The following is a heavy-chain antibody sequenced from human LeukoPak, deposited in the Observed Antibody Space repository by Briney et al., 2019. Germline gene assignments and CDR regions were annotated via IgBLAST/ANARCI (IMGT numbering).Heavy chain of an antibody. V-gene: IGHV1-46*01. J-gene: IGHJ4*02. CDR3: ARGGYYDFWSGYPRRVYFDY. CDR1: GYTVTSYY. CDR2: INPSGGST. D-gene: IGHD3-3*01. Sequence: EASVKVSCKASGYTVTSYYMHWVRQAPGQGLEWMGIINPSGGSTSYAQKFQGRVTMTRDTSTSTVYMELSSLRSEDTAVYYCARGGYYDFWSGYPRRVYFDYWGQGTLVTVSS.